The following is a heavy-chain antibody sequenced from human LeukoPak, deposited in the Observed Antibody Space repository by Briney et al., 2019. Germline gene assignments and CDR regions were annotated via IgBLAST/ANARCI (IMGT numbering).Heavy chain of an antibody. Sequence: PSETLSLTCTVSGGSISSSSYYWGWIRQPPGKGLEWIGSIYYSGSTYYNPSLKSRVTISVDTSKNQFSLKLSSVTAADTAVYYCAMSPPRAAPPVGIWGQGTMVTVSS. V-gene: IGHV4-39*07. J-gene: IGHJ3*02. D-gene: IGHD6-13*01. CDR3: AMSPPRAAPPVGI. CDR1: GGSISSSSYY. CDR2: IYYSGST.